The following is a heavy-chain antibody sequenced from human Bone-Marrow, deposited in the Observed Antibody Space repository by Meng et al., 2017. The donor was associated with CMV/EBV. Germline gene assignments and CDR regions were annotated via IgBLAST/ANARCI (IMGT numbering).Heavy chain of an antibody. CDR3: SKAKSDSSYGDVSDY. Sequence: ASGFTFSNYAMNWVRQAPGKGLEWVSLIRGGGRTYYADSVKGRFTVSRDNSKNTLYLQMNSLRAEDTAVYYCSKAKSDSSYGDVSDYWGQGTLVTVSS. J-gene: IGHJ4*02. CDR2: IRGGGRT. V-gene: IGHV3-23*01. CDR1: GFTFSNYA. D-gene: IGHD4-17*01.